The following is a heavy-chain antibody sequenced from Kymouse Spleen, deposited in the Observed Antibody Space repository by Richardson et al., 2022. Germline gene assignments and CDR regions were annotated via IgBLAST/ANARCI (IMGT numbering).Heavy chain of an antibody. CDR2: ISYDGSNK. J-gene: IGHJ4*02. D-gene: IGHD1-7*01. CDR1: GFTFSSYG. CDR3: AYNWNLTFDY. V-gene: IGHV3-30*18. Sequence: QVQLVESGGGVVQPGRSLRLSCAASGFTFSSYGMHWVRQAPGKGLEWVAVISYDGSNKYYADSVKGRFTISRDNSKNTLYLQMNSLRAEDTAVYYCAYNWNLTFDYWGQGTLVTVSS.